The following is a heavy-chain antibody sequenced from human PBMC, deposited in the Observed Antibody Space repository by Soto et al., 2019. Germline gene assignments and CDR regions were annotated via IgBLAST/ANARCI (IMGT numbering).Heavy chain of an antibody. Sequence: ASVKVSCKASGYTFTSYGISWVRQAPGQGLEWMGWISAYNGNTNYAQKIQGRVTMTTDTSTSTAYMELRSLRSDDTAVYYCARDGSGLPTSSQNWFDPWGQGTLVTVSS. J-gene: IGHJ5*02. D-gene: IGHD6-19*01. CDR1: GYTFTSYG. CDR2: ISAYNGNT. V-gene: IGHV1-18*01. CDR3: ARDGSGLPTSSQNWFDP.